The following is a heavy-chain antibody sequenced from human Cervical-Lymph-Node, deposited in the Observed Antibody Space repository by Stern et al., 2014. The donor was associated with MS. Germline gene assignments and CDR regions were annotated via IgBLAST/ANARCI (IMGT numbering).Heavy chain of an antibody. J-gene: IGHJ6*02. CDR2: IIPLVNVP. D-gene: IGHD2-15*01. CDR1: GGSSNSQT. V-gene: IGHV1-69*09. CDR3: ARSEGSGALEWLYGMDV. Sequence: VQLVESGAEVRKPGSSVKVSCKASGGSSNSQTIIWVRQAPGQGLQWLGRIIPLVNVPNYARRFQGRLTLSADRSTSTVYLELSSLRSEDTAVYCARSEGSGALEWLYGMDVWGQGTTVIVSS.